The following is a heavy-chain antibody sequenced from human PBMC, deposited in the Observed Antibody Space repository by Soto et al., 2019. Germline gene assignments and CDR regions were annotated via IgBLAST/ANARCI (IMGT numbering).Heavy chain of an antibody. CDR2: IYPGGSDS. V-gene: IGHV5-51*01. D-gene: IGHD1-26*01. J-gene: IGHJ5*02. CDR3: ARPLQGSGTFSYSWLDP. Sequence: PVESLKISCKVSGYRFSDYWIAWVRQMPGKGLEWVGMIYPGGSDSRYSPSFQGQVTISAAKSISTVHLQWSSLKTPDTAIYYCARPLQGSGTFSYSWLDPWGQGTLVTVSS. CDR1: GYRFSDYW.